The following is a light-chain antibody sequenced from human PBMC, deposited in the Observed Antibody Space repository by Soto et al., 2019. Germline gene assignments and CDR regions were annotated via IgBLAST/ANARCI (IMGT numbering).Light chain of an antibody. V-gene: IGKV3-20*01. CDR1: QSVSSNY. CDR2: GAS. CDR3: QHYGSSPET. J-gene: IGKJ1*01. Sequence: EIVLAQSPGTLSLSPGERATLSCRASQSVSSNYLARYQQKPGQAPRLLIYGASSRATGIPDRFSGSGSGTDFTLTISRLEPEDFAVYYCQHYGSSPETFGQGTKVEIK.